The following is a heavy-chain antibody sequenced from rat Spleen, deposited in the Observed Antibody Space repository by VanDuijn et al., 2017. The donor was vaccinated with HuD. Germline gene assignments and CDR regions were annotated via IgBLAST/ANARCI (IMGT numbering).Heavy chain of an antibody. CDR1: GYSITSNY. CDR2: ISYSGST. J-gene: IGHJ4*01. D-gene: IGHD1-12*02. V-gene: IGHV3-1*01. Sequence: EVQLQESGPGLVKPSQSLSLTCSVTGYSITSNYWGWIRKFPGNKMEWIGHISYSGSTSYNPSLKSRISITRDTSKNQFFLQLNSVTTEDTATYYLARSLITMMVLITDYVMDAWGQGASVTVSS. CDR3: ARSLITMMVLITDYVMDA.